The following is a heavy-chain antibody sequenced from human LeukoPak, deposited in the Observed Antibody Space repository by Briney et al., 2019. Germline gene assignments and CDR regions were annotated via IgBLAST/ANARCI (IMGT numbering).Heavy chain of an antibody. CDR2: INPSNGDR. CDR1: GYTFTSTG. D-gene: IGHD1-1*01. CDR3: VRDSRGTPYYFDS. J-gene: IGHJ4*02. V-gene: IGHV1-18*01. Sequence: ASVKVSCKASGYTFTSTGISWVRQAPGQGLEWLGWINPSNGDRNCARNLQDRVTMTTDTSTRSAYMELRSLTSDDTAVYYCVRDSRGTPYYFDSWGQGTLVTVSS.